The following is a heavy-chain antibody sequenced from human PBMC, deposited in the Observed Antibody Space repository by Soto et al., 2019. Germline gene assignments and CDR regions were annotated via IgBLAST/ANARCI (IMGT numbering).Heavy chain of an antibody. J-gene: IGHJ6*03. CDR2: INPSGGST. CDR1: GYTFTSYY. Sequence: ASVKVSCKASGYTFTSYYIHWVRQAPGQGLEWMGIINPSGGSTSYAQKFQGRVTMTRDTSTSTVYMEVSGPRSEDTAVYYCARDQEPSTLYYDYYYMDVWGKGTTVTVSS. V-gene: IGHV1-46*01. CDR3: ARDQEPSTLYYDYYYMDV.